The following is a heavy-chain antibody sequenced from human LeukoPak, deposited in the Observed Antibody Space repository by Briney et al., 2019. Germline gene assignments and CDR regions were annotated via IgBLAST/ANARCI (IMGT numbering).Heavy chain of an antibody. V-gene: IGHV1-8*01. J-gene: IGHJ6*02. Sequence: ASVKVSCKASGYTFTSYDINWVRQATGQGIEWMGWMNPNSGNTGYAQKFQGRVTMTRNTSISTAYMELSSLRSEDTAVYYCARGKVLLWFGELFDSFGTYYYYGMDVWGQGTTVTVSS. D-gene: IGHD3-10*01. CDR1: GYTFTSYD. CDR2: MNPNSGNT. CDR3: ARGKVLLWFGELFDSFGTYYYYGMDV.